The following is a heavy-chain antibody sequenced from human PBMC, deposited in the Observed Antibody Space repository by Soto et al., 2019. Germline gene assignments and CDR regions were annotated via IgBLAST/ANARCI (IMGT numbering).Heavy chain of an antibody. Sequence: QVQLQESGPGLVKPSQTLSLTCTVSGGSISSGGYYWSWIRQHPGKGLEWIGYIYYSGSTYYNPSLKSRVTISVDTSKNQFSLKLSSVTAADTAVYYCARGDDFWSGYYTFGYWGQGTLVTVSS. CDR2: IYYSGST. CDR1: GGSISSGGYY. J-gene: IGHJ4*02. D-gene: IGHD3-3*01. V-gene: IGHV4-31*03. CDR3: ARGDDFWSGYYTFGY.